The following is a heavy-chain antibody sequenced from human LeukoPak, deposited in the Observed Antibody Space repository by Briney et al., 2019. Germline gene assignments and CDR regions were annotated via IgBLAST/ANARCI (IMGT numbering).Heavy chain of an antibody. J-gene: IGHJ4*02. CDR1: GFTFSSYS. D-gene: IGHD2-2*03. CDR3: ARDSVGYCSSTSCFPPFDY. V-gene: IGHV3-21*01. CDR2: ISSSSSYI. Sequence: GGSLRLSCAASGFTFSSYSMNWVRQAPGKGLEWVSSISSSSSYIYYADSVKGRFTISRDNAKNSLYLQMNSLRAEDTAVYYCARDSVGYCSSTSCFPPFDYWGQGTLVTVSS.